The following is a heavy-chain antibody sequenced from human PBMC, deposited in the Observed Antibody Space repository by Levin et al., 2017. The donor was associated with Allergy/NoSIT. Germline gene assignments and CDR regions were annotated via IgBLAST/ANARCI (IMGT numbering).Heavy chain of an antibody. J-gene: IGHJ5*02. Sequence: LSLTCATSGFSFSNYALTWVRQAPGKGLEWVSGIGDSGGTTYYADSVKGLFTISRDNSKNTLYLQMNSLRAEDTAMYYCAKDAYSSSSINWFDLWGQGTLVTVSS. CDR1: GFSFSNYA. D-gene: IGHD6-6*01. V-gene: IGHV3-23*01. CDR2: IGDSGGTT. CDR3: AKDAYSSSSINWFDL.